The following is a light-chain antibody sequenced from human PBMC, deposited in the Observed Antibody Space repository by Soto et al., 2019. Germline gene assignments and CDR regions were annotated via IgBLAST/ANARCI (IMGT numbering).Light chain of an antibody. CDR2: GAF. J-gene: IGKJ4*01. CDR1: QSVSYN. Sequence: EIVMTQSPATLSVSPGETATLSCRASQSVSYNLAWYQQKPGQGPRLLIYGAFTRATGIPARFSGSGSGTDFTLTISSLPSEDFAGYYCQQYKNWPPLTFGGGNKGEIK. CDR3: QQYKNWPPLT. V-gene: IGKV3-15*01.